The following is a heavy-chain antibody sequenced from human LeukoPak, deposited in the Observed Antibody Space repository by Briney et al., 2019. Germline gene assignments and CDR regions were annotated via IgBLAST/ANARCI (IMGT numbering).Heavy chain of an antibody. CDR1: GYIFTSYV. V-gene: IGHV1-3*01. D-gene: IGHD1-1*01. CDR2: INVGNGDT. Sequence: ASVKVSCKASGYIFTSYVMHWVRRAPGQRLEWMGWINVGNGDTKYSQKFQGRVTIARDTSASTAYMELSSLRSEDTAAYYCARDRGGTGDFDYWGQGTLVTVSS. J-gene: IGHJ4*02. CDR3: ARDRGGTGDFDY.